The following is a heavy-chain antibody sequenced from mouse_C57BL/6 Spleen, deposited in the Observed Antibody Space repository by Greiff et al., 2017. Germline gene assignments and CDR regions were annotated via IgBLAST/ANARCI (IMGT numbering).Heavy chain of an antibody. J-gene: IGHJ4*01. CDR2: IYPGSGST. Sequence: QVQLQQPGAELVQPGASVKMSCTASGYTFTSYWITWVQQSPGQGLEWIGDIYPGSGSTNYNEKFKSKATLTVDTSSSTAYMQLSSLTSEDSAVYYCARRRGYYYGSSPYYYAMDYWGQGTSVTVSS. D-gene: IGHD1-1*01. V-gene: IGHV1-55*01. CDR3: ARRRGYYYGSSPYYYAMDY. CDR1: GYTFTSYW.